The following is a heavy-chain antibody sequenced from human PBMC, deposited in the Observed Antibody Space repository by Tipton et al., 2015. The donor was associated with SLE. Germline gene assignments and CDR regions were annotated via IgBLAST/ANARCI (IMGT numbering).Heavy chain of an antibody. D-gene: IGHD2-2*01. CDR2: IYTSGST. CDR1: GCSISSYY. V-gene: IGHV4-4*09. CDR3: AGHGEQLLGFVY. J-gene: IGHJ4*02. Sequence: TLSLTCTVSGCSISSYYWSWIRQPPGKGLEWIGYIYTSGSTNYNPSLKSRVTISVDTSKNQFSLKLSSVTAADTAVYYCAGHGEQLLGFVYWGQGTLVTVSS.